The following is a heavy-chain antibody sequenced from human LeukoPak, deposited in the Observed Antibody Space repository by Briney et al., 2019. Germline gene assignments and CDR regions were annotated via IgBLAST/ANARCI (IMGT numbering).Heavy chain of an antibody. J-gene: IGHJ3*02. V-gene: IGHV1-46*01. Sequence: ASVKVSCKASGYTFTSYYMHWVRQAPGQGLEWMGIINPSGGSTSYAQKFQGRVTMTRGTSTSTVYMELSSLRSEDTAVYYCARSGVLDSTPGAFDIWGQGTMVTVSS. CDR1: GYTFTSYY. D-gene: IGHD3/OR15-3a*01. CDR3: ARSGVLDSTPGAFDI. CDR2: INPSGGST.